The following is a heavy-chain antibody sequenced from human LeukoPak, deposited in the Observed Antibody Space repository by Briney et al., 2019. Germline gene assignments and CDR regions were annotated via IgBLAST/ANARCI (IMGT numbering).Heavy chain of an antibody. V-gene: IGHV1-69*13. J-gene: IGHJ3*01. D-gene: IGHD3-22*01. CDR2: IIPIFGTA. CDR3: ARPNITSYYDSRGYDAFDV. Sequence: ASVKVSCKASGGTFSSYAISWVRQAPGQGLEWMGGIIPIFGTANYAQKFQGRVTITADESTSTAYMELSSLRSEDTAVYYCARPNITSYYDSRGYDAFDVWGQGTMVIVSS. CDR1: GGTFSSYA.